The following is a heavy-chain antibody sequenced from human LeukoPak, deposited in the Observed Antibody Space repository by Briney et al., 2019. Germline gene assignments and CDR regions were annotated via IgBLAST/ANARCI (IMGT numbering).Heavy chain of an antibody. D-gene: IGHD3-10*01. Sequence: ASVKVSCKASGYTFTGYYMHWVRQAPGQGLEWMGWINPNSGGTNYAQKFQGRVTMTRDTSISTAYMELSRLRSDDTAVYYCARGYGSGSYYKGGGNWFDPWGQGTLVTVSS. CDR3: ARGYGSGSYYKGGGNWFDP. CDR2: INPNSGGT. J-gene: IGHJ5*02. CDR1: GYTFTGYY. V-gene: IGHV1-2*02.